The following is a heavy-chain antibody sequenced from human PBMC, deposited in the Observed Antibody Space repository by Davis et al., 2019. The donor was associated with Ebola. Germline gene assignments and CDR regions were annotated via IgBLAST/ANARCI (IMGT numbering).Heavy chain of an antibody. CDR3: AKDVQWVENYFDY. V-gene: IGHV3-23*01. D-gene: IGHD6-19*01. Sequence: GWSLRLSCAASGFTFSTYWMTWVRQAPGKGLEWVSAISDNGGDIYYAGSVKGRFTISRDNSRNTLYLQMNNLRVEDTAVYYCAKDVQWVENYFDYWGQGTLVTVSS. J-gene: IGHJ4*02. CDR1: GFTFSTYW. CDR2: ISDNGGDI.